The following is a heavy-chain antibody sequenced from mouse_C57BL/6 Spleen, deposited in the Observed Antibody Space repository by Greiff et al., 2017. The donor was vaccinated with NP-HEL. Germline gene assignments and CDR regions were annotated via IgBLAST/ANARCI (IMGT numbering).Heavy chain of an antibody. J-gene: IGHJ1*03. CDR1: GFTFTDYY. V-gene: IGHV7-3*01. Sequence: DVQLVESGGGLVQPGGSLSLSCAASGFTFTDYYMSWVRQPPGKALEWLGFIRNKANGYTTEYSASVKGRFTISRDNSQSILYLQMNALRAEDSATYYCARYPVVGRYFDVWGTGTTVTVSS. CDR2: IRNKANGYTT. CDR3: ARYPVVGRYFDV. D-gene: IGHD1-1*01.